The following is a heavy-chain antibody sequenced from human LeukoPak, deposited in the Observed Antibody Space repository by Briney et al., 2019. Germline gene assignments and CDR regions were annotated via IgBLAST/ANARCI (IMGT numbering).Heavy chain of an antibody. CDR3: ARQTSVTVNRYYYYCMDV. V-gene: IGHV1-69*05. CDR1: GGTFISYA. J-gene: IGHJ6*03. CDR2: IIPIFGTA. Sequence: SVTVSFKASGGTFISYAISGVRQAPGQGLEGMGGIIPIFGTANYAQKFQGRVTITTDESTSTAYMELSSLRSEDTAVYYCARQTSVTVNRYYYYCMDVWGKGTTVTVSS. D-gene: IGHD4-11*01.